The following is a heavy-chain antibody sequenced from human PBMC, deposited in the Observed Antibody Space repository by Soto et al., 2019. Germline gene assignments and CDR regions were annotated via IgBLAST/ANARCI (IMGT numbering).Heavy chain of an antibody. CDR2: INPNSGGT. CDR1: GYTFTGYY. J-gene: IGHJ3*02. CDR3: ARDRHDYGDYAAFDI. Sequence: ASVKVSCKACGYTFTGYYMHWVRQAPGQGLEWMGWINPNSGGTNYAQKFQGWVTMTRDTSISTAYMELSRLRSDDTAVYYCARDRHDYGDYAAFDIWGQGTMVTVSS. V-gene: IGHV1-2*04. D-gene: IGHD4-17*01.